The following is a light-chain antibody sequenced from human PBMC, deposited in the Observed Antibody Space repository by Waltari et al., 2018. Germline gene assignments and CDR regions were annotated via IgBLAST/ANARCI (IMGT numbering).Light chain of an antibody. CDR3: QHRANWPLS. CDR2: DVS. CDR1: QSVRNY. J-gene: IGKJ3*01. Sequence: VLTQSPATLSLSHGERATLSCRASQSVRNYLAWYQQKSGQAPRLLISDVSNRATGVPARFSGSGSGTDFTLTISSLEPEDFAVYYCQHRANWPLSFGPGTRVDLK. V-gene: IGKV3-11*01.